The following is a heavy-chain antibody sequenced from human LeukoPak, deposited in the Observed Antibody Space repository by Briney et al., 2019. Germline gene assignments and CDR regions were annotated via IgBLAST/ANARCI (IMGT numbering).Heavy chain of an antibody. J-gene: IGHJ4*02. CDR2: IHYSGSY. V-gene: IGHV4-34*01. CDR1: GGSFSGYY. CDR3: ASTVAGMRH. Sequence: SETLSLTCAVYGGSFSGYYWSWIRQPPGKGLEWIGSIHYSGSYYYNPSLKSRVTISVDTSKNQFSLKLSSVTAADTALYYCASTVAGMRHWGQGTLVTVSS. D-gene: IGHD6-13*01.